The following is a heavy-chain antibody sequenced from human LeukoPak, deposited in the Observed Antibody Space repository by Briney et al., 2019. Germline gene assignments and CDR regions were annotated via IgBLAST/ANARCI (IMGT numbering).Heavy chain of an antibody. CDR1: GYSLSGGYY. CDR3: ARHCDYYGSGGADWFDP. V-gene: IGHV4-38-2*02. CDR2: VDHSGGT. D-gene: IGHD3-10*01. Sequence: PSETLSLTCTVSGYSLSGGYYWGWIRQPPGKGLEWIGSVDHSGGTYYNPSLKSRVTISVDRSKNQFSLKLTSVTAADTAVYYCARHCDYYGSGGADWFDPWGQGTLVTVSS. J-gene: IGHJ5*02.